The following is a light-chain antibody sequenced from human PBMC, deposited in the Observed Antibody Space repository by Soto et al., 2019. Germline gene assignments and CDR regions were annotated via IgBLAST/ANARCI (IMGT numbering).Light chain of an antibody. J-gene: IGLJ1*01. CDR2: EVS. CDR1: SSDVGGYNY. V-gene: IGLV2-8*01. CDR3: SSYAGSDTPFV. Sequence: QSVLTQPPSASGSPGQSGTISCTGTSSDVGGYNYVSWYQQHPGKAPKLMIYEVSKRPSGVPDRFSGSKSGNTASLTVSGLQAEDEADYYCSSYAGSDTPFVFGTGTKLTVL.